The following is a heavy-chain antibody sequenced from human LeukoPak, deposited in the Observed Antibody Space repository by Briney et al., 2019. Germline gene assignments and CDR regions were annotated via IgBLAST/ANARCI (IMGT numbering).Heavy chain of an antibody. CDR2: INPNSGGT. CDR1: GYTFTGYY. V-gene: IGHV1-2*02. J-gene: IGHJ4*02. Sequence: GASVKVSCKASGYTFTGYYMHWVRQAPGQGLEWMGWINPNSGGTNYAQKFQGRVTMTRDTSISTAYIELSRLRSDDTAVYYCARVRWELPGGFDYWGQGTLVTVSS. CDR3: ARVRWELPGGFDY. D-gene: IGHD1-26*01.